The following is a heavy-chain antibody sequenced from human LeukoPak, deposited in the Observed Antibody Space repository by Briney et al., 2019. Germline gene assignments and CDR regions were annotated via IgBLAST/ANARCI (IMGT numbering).Heavy chain of an antibody. Sequence: GASVKVSRKTSGFTFTNYGISWVREAPGQGLGWMGWISAYNGNPVYAPRLQGRATLTTDTSTSTAYMELRSLRSDDTAVYYCARAGQGYYYDTSAYYFDYWGQGTLVTVSS. J-gene: IGHJ4*02. V-gene: IGHV1-18*01. CDR2: ISAYNGNP. CDR3: ARAGQGYYYDTSAYYFDY. CDR1: GFTFTNYG. D-gene: IGHD3-22*01.